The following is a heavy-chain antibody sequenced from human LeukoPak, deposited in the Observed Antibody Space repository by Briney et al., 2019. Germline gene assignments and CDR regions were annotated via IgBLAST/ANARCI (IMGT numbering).Heavy chain of an antibody. CDR1: GFTFDDYA. Sequence: TGGSLRLSCAASGFTFDDYAMHWVRQAPGKGLEWVSGISWNSGSIGYADSVKGRFTISRDNAKNSLYLQMNSLRAEDTALYYCAKDLGGLHGYSYGPLDYWGQGTLVTVSS. J-gene: IGHJ4*02. CDR2: ISWNSGSI. CDR3: AKDLGGLHGYSYGPLDY. V-gene: IGHV3-9*01. D-gene: IGHD5-18*01.